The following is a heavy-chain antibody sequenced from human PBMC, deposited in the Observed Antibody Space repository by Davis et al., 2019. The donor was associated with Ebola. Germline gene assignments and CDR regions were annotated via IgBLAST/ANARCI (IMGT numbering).Heavy chain of an antibody. D-gene: IGHD4-17*01. J-gene: IGHJ4*02. CDR3: TTTTTRIGH. Sequence: GGSLRPSCAASGLTFSSYAMSCARQPPGKGLEWVSAISGSGGSTYYADSVKGRFTISRDKSKNTAYLQMNSLKTEDTAVYYCTTTTTRIGHWGQGTLVTVSS. V-gene: IGHV3-23*01. CDR2: ISGSGGST. CDR1: GLTFSSYA.